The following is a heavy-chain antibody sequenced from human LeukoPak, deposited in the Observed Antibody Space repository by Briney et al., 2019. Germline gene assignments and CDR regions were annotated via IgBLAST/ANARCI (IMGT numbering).Heavy chain of an antibody. CDR3: ARGGYSSGSDY. D-gene: IGHD6-19*01. V-gene: IGHV3-74*01. Sequence: GGSLRLSCAASGFTFSSYWMHWVRQAPGKGLVWVSRINSDGSSTSYADSVKGRFTISRDNGKNTLYLQMNSLRAEDTAVYYCARGGYSSGSDYWGQGTLVTVSS. CDR1: GFTFSSYW. J-gene: IGHJ4*02. CDR2: INSDGSST.